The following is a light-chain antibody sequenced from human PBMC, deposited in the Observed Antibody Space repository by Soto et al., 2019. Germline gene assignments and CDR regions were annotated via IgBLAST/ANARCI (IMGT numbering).Light chain of an antibody. CDR3: AAWDDSLNGPYVV. Sequence: QSVVTQPPSASGTPGQRVTISCSGSSSNIGSNTVNWYQQLPATAPKLLIYSNNQRPSGVPDRFSGSKSGTSASLAISGLQSEDEADYYCAAWDDSLNGPYVVFGGGTKLTVL. V-gene: IGLV1-44*01. CDR1: SSNIGSNT. CDR2: SNN. J-gene: IGLJ2*01.